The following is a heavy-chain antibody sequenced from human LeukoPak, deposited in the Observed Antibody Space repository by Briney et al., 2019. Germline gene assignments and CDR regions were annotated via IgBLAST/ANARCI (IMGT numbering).Heavy chain of an antibody. Sequence: SETLSLTCTVSGYSISSGYYWGWIRQPPGKGLEWIGSIYHSGSTYYNPSLKSRVTISVDTSKNQFSLKLGSVTAADTAVYYCARRGASSGGLDYWGQGTLVTVSS. CDR3: ARRGASSGGLDY. CDR1: GYSISSGYY. D-gene: IGHD6-19*01. J-gene: IGHJ4*02. V-gene: IGHV4-38-2*02. CDR2: IYHSGST.